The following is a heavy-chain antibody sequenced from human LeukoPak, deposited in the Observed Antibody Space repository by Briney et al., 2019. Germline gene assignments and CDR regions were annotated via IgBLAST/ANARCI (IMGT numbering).Heavy chain of an antibody. D-gene: IGHD1-14*01. V-gene: IGHV1-18*01. CDR3: ARDNDYNPLVY. Sequence: GASVKVSCKASGYTFTGYGISWVRQAPGQGLEWMGWISAYNGNTNYAQKFQGRVTMTTDTSTSTAYMELRSLRSDDTAVYYCARDNDYNPLVYWGQGTLVTVSS. CDR1: GYTFTGYG. J-gene: IGHJ4*02. CDR2: ISAYNGNT.